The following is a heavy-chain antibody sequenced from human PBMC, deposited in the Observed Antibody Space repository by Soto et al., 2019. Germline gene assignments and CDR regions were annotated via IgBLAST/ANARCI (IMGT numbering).Heavy chain of an antibody. CDR3: ARAGDSSSPDFDY. CDR1: GGSFSGYY. D-gene: IGHD6-6*01. Sequence: SETLSLTCAVYGGSFSGYYWSWIRQPPGKGLEWIGEINHSGSTNYNPSLKSRVTISVDTSKNQFSLKLSSVTAADTAVYYCARAGDSSSPDFDYWGQGTLVTVSS. J-gene: IGHJ4*02. CDR2: INHSGST. V-gene: IGHV4-34*01.